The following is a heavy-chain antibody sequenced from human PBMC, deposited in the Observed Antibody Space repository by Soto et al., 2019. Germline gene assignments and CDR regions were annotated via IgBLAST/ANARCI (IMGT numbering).Heavy chain of an antibody. J-gene: IGHJ3*02. CDR3: ARDRHNWNWARAFDI. D-gene: IGHD1-7*01. V-gene: IGHV3-11*01. Sequence: GGSLRLSCAASGFTFSDYYMSWIRQAPGKGLEWVSYISSSGSTIYYADSVKGRFTISRDNAKNSLYLQMNSLRAEDTAVYYCARDRHNWNWARAFDIWGQGTMVTVSS. CDR1: GFTFSDYY. CDR2: ISSSGSTI.